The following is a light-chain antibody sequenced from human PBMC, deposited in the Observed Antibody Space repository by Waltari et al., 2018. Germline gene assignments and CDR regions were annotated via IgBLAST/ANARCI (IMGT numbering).Light chain of an antibody. CDR3: QTGGHGTWV. CDR2: VNSDGSH. V-gene: IGLV4-69*01. Sequence: LVLTQSPSASASLGASVKLTCTLSSGYSSNVIAWLQQQPGKGPRYLRKVNSDGSHRKGDDIPDRFSASNSGTECYLTISSRQAEDEADYYCQTGGHGTWVFGGGTKLTVL. CDR1: SGYSSNV. J-gene: IGLJ3*02.